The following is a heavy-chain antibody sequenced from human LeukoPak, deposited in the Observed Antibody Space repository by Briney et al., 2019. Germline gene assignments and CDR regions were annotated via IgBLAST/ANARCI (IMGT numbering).Heavy chain of an antibody. CDR1: GFTFSSYA. CDR2: ISYDGSNK. D-gene: IGHD5-12*01. J-gene: IGHJ6*03. Sequence: GGSLRLSCAASGFTFSSYAMHWVRQAPGKGLEWVAVISYDGSNKYYAGSVKGRFTIPRDNSKNTLYLQMNSLRAEDTAVYYCARGGYSGYDYSPLYYYYMDVWGKGITVTVSS. V-gene: IGHV3-30*04. CDR3: ARGGYSGYDYSPLYYYYMDV.